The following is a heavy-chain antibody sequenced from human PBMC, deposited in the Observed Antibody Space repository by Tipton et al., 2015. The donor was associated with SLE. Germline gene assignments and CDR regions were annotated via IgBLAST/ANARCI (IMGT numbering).Heavy chain of an antibody. CDR1: GASITSHY. CDR2: ISYSGNT. CDR3: ARGGDPDYFDY. D-gene: IGHD2-21*01. J-gene: IGHJ4*02. V-gene: IGHV4-59*11. Sequence: TLSLTCTVSGASITSHYWSWLRQPPGKGLEWIGYISYSGNTNYSPSLRSRLTISGDTSKNQFSLKLSSVIAADTAVYYCARGGDPDYFDYWGQGTLVTVSS.